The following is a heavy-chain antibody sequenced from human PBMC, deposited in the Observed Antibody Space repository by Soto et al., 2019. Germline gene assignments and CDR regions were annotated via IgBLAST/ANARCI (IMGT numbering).Heavy chain of an antibody. V-gene: IGHV5-51*01. J-gene: IGHJ6*02. D-gene: IGHD5-18*01. CDR1: GSSTTSYL. CDR2: IYHDDAAT. Sequence: LNICCKCSGSSTTSYLNGWVRQLPGKGVELVGFIYHDDAATKYSPFFHSHITISAANTISTAYEQWSRMTASTAAMYYSARHSLSDTAMVAYYFGMVVWGQGTTVTSP. CDR3: ARHSLSDTAMVAYYFGMVV.